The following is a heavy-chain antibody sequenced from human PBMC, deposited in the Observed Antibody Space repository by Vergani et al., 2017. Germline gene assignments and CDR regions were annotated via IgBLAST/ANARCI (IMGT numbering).Heavy chain of an antibody. CDR2: VEDSGYF. V-gene: IGHV4-59*01. CDR1: GGSLSGYY. Sequence: QVQLQESGPGLVRPSATLSLTCTVSGGSLSGYYWHWIRQTPGEGLEWIGYVEDSGYFNYNPSLKTRVSMSSDTSNNQFSLMLSSVTVADTAVYYCARSIVSRNPPDYFDNWGQGTLVTVSS. J-gene: IGHJ4*02. D-gene: IGHD1-14*01. CDR3: ARSIVSRNPPDYFDN.